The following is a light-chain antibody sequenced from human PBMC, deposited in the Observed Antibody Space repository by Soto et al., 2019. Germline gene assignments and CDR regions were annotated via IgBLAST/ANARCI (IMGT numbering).Light chain of an antibody. CDR2: EVT. Sequence: QSALTQPPSASGSPGQSVTISCTGTSSDVGAYNYVSWYQQHPGKAPKLMIYEVTKRPSGVPARFSGSKSGNTASLTVSGLQAEDEADYYCQSYDSILDGVIFGGGTQLTVL. V-gene: IGLV2-8*01. CDR3: QSYDSILDGVI. J-gene: IGLJ2*01. CDR1: SSDVGAYNY.